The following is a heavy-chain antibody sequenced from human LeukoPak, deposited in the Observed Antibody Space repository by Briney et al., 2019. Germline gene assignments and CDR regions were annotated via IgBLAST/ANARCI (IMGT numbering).Heavy chain of an antibody. CDR1: GGSIFIGSYY. V-gene: IGHV4-39*01. CDR3: ARHRGGWDAFDI. Sequence: SETLSLTCTVSGGSIFIGSYYWGWIRQPPGKGLEWIGSVDYSGSTYYSPSLKSRVTVSVHTSKNQFSLKLSSVTAADTAVYYCARHRGGWDAFDIWGQGTVVPVSS. J-gene: IGHJ3*02. CDR2: VDYSGST.